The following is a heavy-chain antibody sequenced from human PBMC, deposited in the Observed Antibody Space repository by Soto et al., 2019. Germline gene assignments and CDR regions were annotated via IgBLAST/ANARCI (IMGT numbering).Heavy chain of an antibody. D-gene: IGHD2-21*01. V-gene: IGHV5-10-1*01. Sequence: EVQLVQSGAEVKKPGESLRISCKGSGYSFTSYWISWVRQMPGKGLEWMGRIDPSDSYTNYSPSFQGHVTISADKSISTAHRQWSSRKASDTAMYYCAGHGGGELNWFDPWGQGTLVTVSS. CDR2: IDPSDSYT. CDR1: GYSFTSYW. CDR3: AGHGGGELNWFDP. J-gene: IGHJ5*02.